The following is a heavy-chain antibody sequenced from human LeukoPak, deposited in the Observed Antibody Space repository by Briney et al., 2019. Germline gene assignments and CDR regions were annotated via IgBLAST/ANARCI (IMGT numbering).Heavy chain of an antibody. D-gene: IGHD5-18*01. V-gene: IGHV3-23*01. CDR1: GFTFSSYA. J-gene: IGHJ4*02. Sequence: GGSLRLSCAASGFTFSSYAMSWVRQAPGKGLEWVSAISGSGGSTYYADSVKGRFTISRDNSKNTLYLQMNSLRAEDTAVHYCAKGHRYSYGFLAVFDYWGQGTLVTVSS. CDR3: AKGHRYSYGFLAVFDY. CDR2: ISGSGGST.